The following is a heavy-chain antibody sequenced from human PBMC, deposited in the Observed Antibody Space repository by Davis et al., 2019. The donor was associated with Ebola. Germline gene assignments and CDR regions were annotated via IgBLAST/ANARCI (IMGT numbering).Heavy chain of an antibody. CDR3: ARGGGPQRIWLLRLAFDV. CDR1: GGSFSGYY. J-gene: IGHJ3*01. D-gene: IGHD5-12*01. CDR2: INHSGST. Sequence: SETLSLTCAVYGGSFSGYYWSWIRQPPGKGLEWIGEINHSGSTNYNPSLKSRVTISVGTSKNQFSLKLSSVTAADTAVYYCARGGGPQRIWLLRLAFDVWGQGTMVPVSS. V-gene: IGHV4-34*01.